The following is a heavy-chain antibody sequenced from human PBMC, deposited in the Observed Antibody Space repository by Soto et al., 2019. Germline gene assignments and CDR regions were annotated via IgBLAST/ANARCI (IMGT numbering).Heavy chain of an antibody. D-gene: IGHD6-13*01. Sequence: PSETLSLTCAVYGGSFSGYYWSWIRQPPGKGLEWIGEINHSGSTNYNPSLKSRVTISVDTSKNQFSLKLSSVTAADTAVYYCASGAIAAAGTSRAFDIWGQGTMVPSPQ. J-gene: IGHJ3*02. V-gene: IGHV4-34*01. CDR3: ASGAIAAAGTSRAFDI. CDR1: GGSFSGYY. CDR2: INHSGST.